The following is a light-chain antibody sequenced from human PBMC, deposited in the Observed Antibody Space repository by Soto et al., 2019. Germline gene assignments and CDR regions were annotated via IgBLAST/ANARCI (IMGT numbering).Light chain of an antibody. CDR3: AAWDDSLSGYVV. J-gene: IGLJ2*01. CDR1: SSNIGSNY. V-gene: IGLV1-47*01. Sequence: QSVLTQPPSASGTPGQRVTISCSGSSSNIGSNYVYWYQQLPGTAPKLLIYRNNQRHSGVPDRFSGSKSGTSASLAISGLRAEDEADYYCAAWDDSLSGYVVFGGGTKVTVL. CDR2: RNN.